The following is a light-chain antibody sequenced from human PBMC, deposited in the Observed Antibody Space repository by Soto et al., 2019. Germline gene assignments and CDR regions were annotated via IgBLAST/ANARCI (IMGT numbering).Light chain of an antibody. CDR1: QSISSW. V-gene: IGKV1-5*01. CDR3: PQYNSYSWT. Sequence: DVQMTQSPSTLSAYVGDRVTITRWASQSISSWVAWYQQKPGKAPKLLIYDASSLERGVTSRFSGSGSGTEFTLTISSLQPDDFATYYSPQYNSYSWTFGQGT. CDR2: DAS. J-gene: IGKJ1*01.